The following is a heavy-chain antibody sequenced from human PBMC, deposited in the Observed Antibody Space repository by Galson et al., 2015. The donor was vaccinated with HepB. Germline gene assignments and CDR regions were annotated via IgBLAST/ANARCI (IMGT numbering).Heavy chain of an antibody. CDR3: AREGGWVRGVTPPFDY. CDR2: INPSGGST. CDR1: GYTFTSYY. J-gene: IGHJ4*02. V-gene: IGHV1-46*03. D-gene: IGHD3-10*01. Sequence: SVKVSCKASGYTFTSYYMHWVRQAPGQGLEWMGIINPSGGSTSYAQKFQGRVTMTRDTSTSTVYMELSSLRSEDTAVYYCAREGGWVRGVTPPFDYWGQGTLVTVSS.